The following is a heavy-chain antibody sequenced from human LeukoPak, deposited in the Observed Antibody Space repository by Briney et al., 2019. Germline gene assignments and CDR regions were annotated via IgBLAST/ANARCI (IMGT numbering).Heavy chain of an antibody. CDR1: GYTFTSYD. D-gene: IGHD6-19*01. Sequence: ASVKVSCKASGYTFTSYDINWVRQATGQGLEWMGWMNPNRRNTGYAQKFQGRVTMTRNTSISTAYMELSSLRSEDTAVYYCAREVDSSGRYVQDYWGQGTLVTVSS. V-gene: IGHV1-8*01. CDR2: MNPNRRNT. CDR3: AREVDSSGRYVQDY. J-gene: IGHJ4*02.